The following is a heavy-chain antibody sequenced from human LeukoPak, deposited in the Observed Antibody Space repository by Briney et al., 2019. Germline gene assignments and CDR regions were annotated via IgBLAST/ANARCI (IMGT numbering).Heavy chain of an antibody. CDR3: AKQVGSGYYRYYYYMAV. CDR2: IRYDGSNK. J-gene: IGHJ6*03. D-gene: IGHD3-3*01. Sequence: PGGSLRLSCAASGFTFSSYGMHWVRQAPGKGLEWVAFIRYDGSNKYYADSVKGRFTISRDNSKNTLYLQMNSLRAEDTAVYYCAKQVGSGYYRYYYYMAVWGKGTTVTVSS. CDR1: GFTFSSYG. V-gene: IGHV3-30*02.